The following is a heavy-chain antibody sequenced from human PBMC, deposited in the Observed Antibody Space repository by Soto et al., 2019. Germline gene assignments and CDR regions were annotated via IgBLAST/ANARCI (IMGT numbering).Heavy chain of an antibody. Sequence: QVQLVQSGAEVKKPGSSVKVSCKASGGTFNRYTITCVRQAPGQGLEWMGGTIPIFASANYAQKFQGRVTINADESTSTAYMELSSLRSEDTAVYYCVKSHIATRDFGSWGQGTLVTVSS. J-gene: IGHJ4*02. CDR2: TIPIFASA. V-gene: IGHV1-69*01. D-gene: IGHD6-6*01. CDR3: VKSHIATRDFGS. CDR1: GGTFNRYT.